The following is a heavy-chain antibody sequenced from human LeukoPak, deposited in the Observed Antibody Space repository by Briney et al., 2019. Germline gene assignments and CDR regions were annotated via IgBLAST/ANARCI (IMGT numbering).Heavy chain of an antibody. CDR1: GFTFSSYS. J-gene: IGHJ4*02. CDR3: ARGGLLSPFDY. V-gene: IGHV3-21*01. Sequence: GGSLRLSCAASGFTFSSYSMNWVRQAPGKGLEWVSSISSSSSYIYYADSVKGRFTISRDNAKNSLYLQMNSLRAEDTAVYYCARGGLLSPFDYWGQGTLVTVSS. CDR2: ISSSSSYI. D-gene: IGHD3-10*01.